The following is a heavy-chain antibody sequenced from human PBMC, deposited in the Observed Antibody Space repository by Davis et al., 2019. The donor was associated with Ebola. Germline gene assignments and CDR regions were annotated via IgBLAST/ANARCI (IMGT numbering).Heavy chain of an antibody. Sequence: SETLSLTCTVSGGSISSYYWSWIRQPPGKGLEWIGYISYSGCTNYNPSLKSRVTISVDTSKNQLSLKLSSVTAADTAVYYCAREMDTVTTWGMDVWGQGTTVTVSS. V-gene: IGHV4-59*01. CDR1: GGSISSYY. J-gene: IGHJ6*02. D-gene: IGHD4-11*01. CDR3: AREMDTVTTWGMDV. CDR2: ISYSGCT.